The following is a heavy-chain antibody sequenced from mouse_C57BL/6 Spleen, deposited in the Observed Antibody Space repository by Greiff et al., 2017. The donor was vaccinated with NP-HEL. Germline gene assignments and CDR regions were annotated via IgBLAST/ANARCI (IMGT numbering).Heavy chain of an antibody. Sequence: EVKLMESGGGLVQPGGSLKLSCAASGFTFSDYYMYWVRQTPEKRLEWVAYISNGGGSTYYPDTVKGRFTISRDTAKNTLYLQMSRLKSEDTAMYYCARRVLRHYWYFDVWGTGTTVTVSS. CDR3: ARRVLRHYWYFDV. J-gene: IGHJ1*03. V-gene: IGHV5-12*01. CDR1: GFTFSDYY. CDR2: ISNGGGST. D-gene: IGHD1-2*01.